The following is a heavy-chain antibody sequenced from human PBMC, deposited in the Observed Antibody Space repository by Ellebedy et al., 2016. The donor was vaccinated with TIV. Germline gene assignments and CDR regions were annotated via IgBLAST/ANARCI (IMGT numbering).Heavy chain of an antibody. CDR1: GGSISSISYY. Sequence: SETLSLTXTVSGGSISSISYYWGWIRQPPGKGLEWIGNIYYSGSTYYNPSLKSRVTISVDTSKNQFSLKLSSVTAADTAVYYCARGQRYPTTVTTVHWFDPWGQGTLVTVSS. J-gene: IGHJ5*02. CDR3: ARGQRYPTTVTTVHWFDP. CDR2: IYYSGST. V-gene: IGHV4-39*07. D-gene: IGHD4-17*01.